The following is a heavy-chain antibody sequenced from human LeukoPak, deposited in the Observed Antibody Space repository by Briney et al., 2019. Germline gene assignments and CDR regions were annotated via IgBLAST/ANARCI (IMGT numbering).Heavy chain of an antibody. V-gene: IGHV4-59*01. J-gene: IGHJ2*01. CDR2: IYYSGST. CDR3: ARSRFRMDL. Sequence: NPSETLSLTCTVSGGSISSYYWSWIRQPPGKGLEWIGYIYYSGSTNCNPSLKSRVTISVDTSKNQFSLKLSSVTAADTAVNYCARSRFRMDLWGRGTLVTVSS. D-gene: IGHD2-15*01. CDR1: GGSISSYY.